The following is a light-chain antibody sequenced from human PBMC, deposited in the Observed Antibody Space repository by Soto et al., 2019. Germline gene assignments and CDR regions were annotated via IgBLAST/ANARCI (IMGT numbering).Light chain of an antibody. CDR3: QQYNNWSLFT. J-gene: IGKJ5*01. Sequence: EIVMTQSPATLSVSPGERATLSCRTSQSIGSNLGWYQQKPGQAPRLLIYAASTRATGIPARFSGSGSGTEFTLTISSRQSEDSAVYYCQQYNNWSLFTFGQGTRLEIK. CDR1: QSIGSN. V-gene: IGKV3-15*01. CDR2: AAS.